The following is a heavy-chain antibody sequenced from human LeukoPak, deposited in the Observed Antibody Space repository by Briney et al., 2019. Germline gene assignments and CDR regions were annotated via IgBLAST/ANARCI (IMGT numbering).Heavy chain of an antibody. CDR2: INHSGST. J-gene: IGHJ4*02. CDR1: GGSFSGYY. D-gene: IGHD3-22*01. V-gene: IGHV4-34*01. CDR3: ARGNLRTYYYDSSGYYSRPFDY. Sequence: SETLSLTCAVYGGSFSGYYWSWIRQPPGKGLEWIGEINHSGSTNYNPSLKSRVTISVDTSKNQFSLKLSSVTAADTAVYYCARGNLRTYYYDSSGYYSRPFDYWGQGTLVTVSS.